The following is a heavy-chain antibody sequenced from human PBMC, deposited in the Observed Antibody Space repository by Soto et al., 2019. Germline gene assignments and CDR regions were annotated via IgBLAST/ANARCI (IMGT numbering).Heavy chain of an antibody. CDR3: ARDHLRDSGYDDVDY. D-gene: IGHD5-12*01. J-gene: IGHJ4*02. Sequence: QVQLVESGGGLVKPGGSLRLSCVASGFTFSDYYMSWIRQAPGKGLEWVSYISSSSSYTNYADSVKGRFTISRDNAKNSLDLQMNSLRAEDTAGYYCARDHLRDSGYDDVDYWGQGTLVTVSS. V-gene: IGHV3-11*05. CDR1: GFTFSDYY. CDR2: ISSSSSYT.